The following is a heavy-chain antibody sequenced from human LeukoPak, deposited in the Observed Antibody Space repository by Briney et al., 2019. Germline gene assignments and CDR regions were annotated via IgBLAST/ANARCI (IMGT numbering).Heavy chain of an antibody. CDR2: MSYIGST. CDR3: ARHVVYYDSSGYYDY. Sequence: SETLSLTCSISGGSISSYYWSWIRQPPGKGLEWIGFMSYIGSTSYNPSLKSRATISVDTSKNQFSLKLSSVTAADTAVYYCARHVVYYDSSGYYDYWGQGTLVTVSS. CDR1: GGSISSYY. D-gene: IGHD3-22*01. V-gene: IGHV4-59*08. J-gene: IGHJ4*02.